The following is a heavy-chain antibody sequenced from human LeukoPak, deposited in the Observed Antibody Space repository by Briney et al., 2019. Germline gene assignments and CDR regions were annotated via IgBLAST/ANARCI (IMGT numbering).Heavy chain of an antibody. Sequence: SETLSLTCVVSGGSLSTHHWSWIRQSPGRGLEWIGYISDSGSTNYNPSLKSRVTISVDKSKNQFSLKLSSVTAADTAVYYCARVRQWLVLDYWGQGTLVTVSS. CDR1: GGSLSTHH. J-gene: IGHJ4*02. CDR2: ISDSGST. D-gene: IGHD6-19*01. CDR3: ARVRQWLVLDY. V-gene: IGHV4-59*11.